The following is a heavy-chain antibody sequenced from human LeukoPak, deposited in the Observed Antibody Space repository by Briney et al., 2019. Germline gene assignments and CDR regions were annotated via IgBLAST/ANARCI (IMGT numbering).Heavy chain of an antibody. Sequence: LRLSCAASGFTFSSYGMHWVRQAPGKGLEWVAVISYDGSNKYYADSVKGRFTISRDNSKNTLYLQMNSLRAEDTAVYYCARVGATPSGAFDIWGQGTMVTVSS. D-gene: IGHD1-26*01. J-gene: IGHJ3*02. CDR2: ISYDGSNK. CDR3: ARVGATPSGAFDI. V-gene: IGHV3-30*03. CDR1: GFTFSSYG.